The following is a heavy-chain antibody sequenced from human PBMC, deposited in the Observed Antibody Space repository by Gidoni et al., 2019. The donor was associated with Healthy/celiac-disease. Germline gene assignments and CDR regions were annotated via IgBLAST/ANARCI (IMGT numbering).Heavy chain of an antibody. CDR2: IKQDGSEK. CDR1: GFTFSSYW. V-gene: IGHV3-7*03. J-gene: IGHJ4*02. D-gene: IGHD3-10*01. Sequence: EVQLVESGGGLVQPGGSLRLSCAASGFTFSSYWMSWVRQAPGKGLEWVANIKQDGSEKYYVDSVKGRFTISRDNAKNSLYLQMNSLRAEDTAVYYCARGGTMVRGVTRSDYWGQGTLVTVSS. CDR3: ARGGTMVRGVTRSDY.